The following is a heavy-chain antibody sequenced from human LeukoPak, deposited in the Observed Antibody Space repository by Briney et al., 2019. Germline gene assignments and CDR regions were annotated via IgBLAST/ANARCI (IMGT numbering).Heavy chain of an antibody. D-gene: IGHD5-18*01. CDR2: IYTSGST. Sequence: SETLSLTCTVSGGSISSGSYYWSWNRQPAGKGLEWIGRIYTSGSTNYNPSLKSRVTISVDTSKNQFSLKLSSVTAADTAVYYCARGRYSSGYLLAFDYWGQGTLVTVSS. CDR3: ARGRYSSGYLLAFDY. J-gene: IGHJ4*02. V-gene: IGHV4-61*02. CDR1: GGSISSGSYY.